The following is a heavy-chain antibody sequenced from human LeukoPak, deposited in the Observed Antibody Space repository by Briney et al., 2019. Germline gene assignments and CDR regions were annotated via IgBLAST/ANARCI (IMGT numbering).Heavy chain of an antibody. D-gene: IGHD4-17*01. J-gene: IGHJ6*03. CDR3: AKRRHDYGDYYYMDV. CDR1: GFTFSSYG. Sequence: PGGSLRLSCAASGFTFSSYGMHWVRQAPGKGLEWVAVISYDGSNKYYADSVKGRFTISRVNSKNTLYLQMNSLRADDTAVYYCAKRRHDYGDYYYMDVWGKGTTVTVSS. V-gene: IGHV3-30*18. CDR2: ISYDGSNK.